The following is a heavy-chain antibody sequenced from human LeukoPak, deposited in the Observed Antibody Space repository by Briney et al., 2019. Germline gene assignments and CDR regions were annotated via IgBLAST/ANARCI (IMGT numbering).Heavy chain of an antibody. J-gene: IGHJ4*02. V-gene: IGHV3-23*01. CDR1: GLTFSSYA. CDR2: INTSGGNT. Sequence: GGSLRLSCAASGLTFSSYAMTWVRQAPGKGLEWVSVINTSGGNTDYADPVKGRFTISRDNSKNTLYLQMNSLRAEDTAVYYCAKGSGWYVWGQGTLVTVSS. CDR3: AKGSGWYV. D-gene: IGHD6-19*01.